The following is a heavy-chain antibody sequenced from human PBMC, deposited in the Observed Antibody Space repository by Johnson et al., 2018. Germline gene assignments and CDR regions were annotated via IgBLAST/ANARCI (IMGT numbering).Heavy chain of an antibody. J-gene: IGHJ4*02. CDR3: ARDQDGPGAVIDY. Sequence: VQLVESGGGVVQPGRSLRLSCAASGFTFSGYWMLCVRQVPGKGLVSVSRITNDGDNTYYAASVKGRFISSRDNGKSTLFLQMNSLRVEDTAVYYCARDQDGPGAVIDYWGQGTLVTVSP. CDR2: ITNDGDNT. CDR1: GFTFSGYW. V-gene: IGHV3-74*02. D-gene: IGHD7-27*01.